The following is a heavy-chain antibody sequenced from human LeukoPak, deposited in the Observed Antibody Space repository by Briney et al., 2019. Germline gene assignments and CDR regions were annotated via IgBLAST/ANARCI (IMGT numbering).Heavy chain of an antibody. D-gene: IGHD4-17*01. Sequence: GGSLRLSCAASGFTFSTYAMHWVRQAPGKGLEWVAVIWSDSTNKYYADSVRGRFTISRDNSKNTLYLQMSSLRAEDTAMYYCARDRLTTVTIFHFDYWGQGTLVTVSS. V-gene: IGHV3-33*01. CDR3: ARDRLTTVTIFHFDY. CDR2: IWSDSTNK. CDR1: GFTFSTYA. J-gene: IGHJ4*02.